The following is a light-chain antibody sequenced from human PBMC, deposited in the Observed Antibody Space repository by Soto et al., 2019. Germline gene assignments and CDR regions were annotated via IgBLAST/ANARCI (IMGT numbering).Light chain of an antibody. CDR3: HQYVTSPT. Sequence: EIVLTQSPGILSLSPGERATLSCRASQSLAANYLAWYQQKPGQAPSLLISGASSRATGIPDRFSGSWSGTDFTLTISRLEPEDSAVYHCHQYVTSPTFGPGTKVEIK. J-gene: IGKJ3*01. CDR1: QSLAANY. V-gene: IGKV3-20*01. CDR2: GAS.